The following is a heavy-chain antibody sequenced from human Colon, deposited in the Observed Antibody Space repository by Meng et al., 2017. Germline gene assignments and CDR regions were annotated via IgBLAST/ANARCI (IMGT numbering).Heavy chain of an antibody. CDR3: SRGVVAGAMVWFDP. J-gene: IGHJ5*02. Sequence: QVQLQESGPGLVKPSGTLSLTCAVSGGSINSSNWWLWVRQPPGKGLEWLGEIYHGGNTNYNPSLKSRVTLSLDKSKNQFSLRLTSVTAADTATYYCSRGVVAGAMVWFDPWGPGTLVTVYS. V-gene: IGHV4-4*02. CDR1: GGSINSSNW. CDR2: IYHGGNT. D-gene: IGHD2-2*01.